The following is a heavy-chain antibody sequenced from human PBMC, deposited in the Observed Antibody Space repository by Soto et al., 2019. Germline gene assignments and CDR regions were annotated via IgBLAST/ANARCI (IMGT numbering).Heavy chain of an antibody. Sequence: GGSLRLSCAASGFTFRNYGMHWVRQAPGKGLEWVAVIWYDGRKKYYADSVKGRFTISRDNSKNTLYVQMNSLRAEDTAVYHCAREGDDGGRTFGYWGQGTLVTVSS. CDR1: GFTFRNYG. J-gene: IGHJ4*02. CDR3: AREGDDGGRTFGY. D-gene: IGHD4-17*01. CDR2: IWYDGRKK. V-gene: IGHV3-33*01.